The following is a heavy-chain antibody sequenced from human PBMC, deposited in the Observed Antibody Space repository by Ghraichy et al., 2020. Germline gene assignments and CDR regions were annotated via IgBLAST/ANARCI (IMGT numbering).Heavy chain of an antibody. Sequence: LEWDSYSTSSSRTISYADSVKGRFTISRDNAQNSLYLQVNSLRDEVTAVYYFARGSQVVRFFCYDGMDVWGQGTTVT. D-gene: IGHD4-23*01. CDR3: ARGSQVVRFFCYDGMDV. J-gene: IGHJ6*02. V-gene: IGHV3-48*02. CDR2: STSSSRTI.